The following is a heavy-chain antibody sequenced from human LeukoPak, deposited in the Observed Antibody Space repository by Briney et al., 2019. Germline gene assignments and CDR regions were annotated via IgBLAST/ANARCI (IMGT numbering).Heavy chain of an antibody. CDR3: AKEATRVIGGVTSDY. Sequence: GGPLRLSCAASGFTFSSYVMLWLRPPPGKGLEWVAFIRYDGSNKYYAASVKGRFTISRDNSTSTLYMQMNSLRAEDTAVYYCAKEATRVIGGVTSDYWSQATLVTVSS. D-gene: IGHD5-24*01. CDR1: GFTFSSYV. CDR2: IRYDGSNK. J-gene: IGHJ4*02. V-gene: IGHV3-30*02.